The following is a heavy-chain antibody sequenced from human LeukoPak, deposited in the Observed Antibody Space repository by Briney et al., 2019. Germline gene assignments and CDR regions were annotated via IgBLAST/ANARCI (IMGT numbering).Heavy chain of an antibody. CDR2: ISSSSSYI. CDR3: ARDPRASYYDFWSGYYGYPDAFDI. Sequence: GGSLRLSCAASGFTFSSYSMNWVRQAPGNGLEWVSSISSSSSYIYYADSVKGRFTISRDNAKNSLYLQMNSLRAEDTAVYYCARDPRASYYDFWSGYYGYPDAFDIWGQGTMVTVSS. D-gene: IGHD3-3*01. J-gene: IGHJ3*02. V-gene: IGHV3-21*01. CDR1: GFTFSSYS.